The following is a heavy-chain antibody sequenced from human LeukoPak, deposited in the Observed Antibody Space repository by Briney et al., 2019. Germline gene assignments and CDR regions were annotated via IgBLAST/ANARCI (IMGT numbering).Heavy chain of an antibody. CDR1: GFTFSSEA. Sequence: PGGSLRLSCAVSGFTFSSEAMGWVRQLPGGGLEWVSTISPAGGTTYYAESMKGRFTISRDNSKNTLYLQMNSLRAEDTAVYYCAKTGTPWYYFDYWGQGTLVTVSS. CDR3: AKTGTPWYYFDY. D-gene: IGHD6-13*01. CDR2: ISPAGGTT. J-gene: IGHJ4*02. V-gene: IGHV3-23*01.